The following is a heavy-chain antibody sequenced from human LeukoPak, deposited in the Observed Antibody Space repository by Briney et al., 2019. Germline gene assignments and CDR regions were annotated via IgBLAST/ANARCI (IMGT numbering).Heavy chain of an antibody. CDR1: GFTFSNYA. CDR2: ISGNAHKI. V-gene: IGHV3-23*01. J-gene: IGHJ4*02. Sequence: GGSLRLSCVASGFTFSNYAMSWVRQAPEKGLDWVSVISGNAHKIRYADSVKGRFTISRDNSENTVYLQMNNLRAEDTALYYCAGRVTGYSSGYVYWGQGTLVTVSS. D-gene: IGHD5-18*01. CDR3: AGRVTGYSSGYVY.